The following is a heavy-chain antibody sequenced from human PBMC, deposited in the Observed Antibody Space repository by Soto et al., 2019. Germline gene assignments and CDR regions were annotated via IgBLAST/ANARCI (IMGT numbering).Heavy chain of an antibody. V-gene: IGHV1-3*01. D-gene: IGHD5-18*01. CDR1: GYTFTSYA. CDR2: INAGNGNT. J-gene: IGHJ6*02. CDR3: ASMDTDYYYYYGMDV. Sequence: APVKVSCKASGYTFTSYAMHRVRQAPGQRLEWMGWINAGNGNTKYSQKFQGRVTITRDTSASTAYMELSSLRSEDTAVYYCASMDTDYYYYYGMDVWGQGTTVTVSS.